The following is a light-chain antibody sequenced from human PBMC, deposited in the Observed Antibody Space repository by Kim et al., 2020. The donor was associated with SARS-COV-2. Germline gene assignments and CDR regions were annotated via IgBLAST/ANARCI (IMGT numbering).Light chain of an antibody. V-gene: IGLV3-21*04. Sequence: APGMAASSTCVGNNIGSKSVHWYQQKPGQAPVLVMYYDRDRPSGIPERFSGSNSGNTATLTISRVEAGDEANYYCQVWDSTSDHPVFGGGTQLTVL. J-gene: IGLJ3*02. CDR1: NIGSKS. CDR3: QVWDSTSDHPV. CDR2: YDR.